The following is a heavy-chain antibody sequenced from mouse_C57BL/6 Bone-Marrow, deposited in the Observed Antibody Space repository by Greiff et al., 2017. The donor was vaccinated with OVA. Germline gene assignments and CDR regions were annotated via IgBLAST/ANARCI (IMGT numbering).Heavy chain of an antibody. J-gene: IGHJ1*03. D-gene: IGHD1-1*01. Sequence: VQLKQSGAELVRPGASVKLSCTASGFNIKDYYMHWVKQRPEQGLEWIGRIDPEDGDTEYAPKFQGKATMTADTSSNTAYLQLSSLTSEDTAVYYCTTPLYYGSRGFDVWGTGTTVTVSS. CDR2: IDPEDGDT. CDR3: TTPLYYGSRGFDV. CDR1: GFNIKDYY. V-gene: IGHV14-1*01.